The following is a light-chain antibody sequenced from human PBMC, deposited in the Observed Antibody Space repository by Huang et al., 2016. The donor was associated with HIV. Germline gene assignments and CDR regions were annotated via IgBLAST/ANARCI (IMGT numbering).Light chain of an antibody. V-gene: IGKV3-15*01. CDR1: QSVRGN. CDR3: HHYNNWPPRGT. Sequence: EIMMTQSQATLSVSPGERATLSCRASQSVRGNIAWYQQKPGQAPRLLIFGGATRATGIPGRFRGSESGTEFTLTISSLQSEDFAIYYCHHYNNWPPRGTFGQGTKVEI. CDR2: GGA. J-gene: IGKJ1*01.